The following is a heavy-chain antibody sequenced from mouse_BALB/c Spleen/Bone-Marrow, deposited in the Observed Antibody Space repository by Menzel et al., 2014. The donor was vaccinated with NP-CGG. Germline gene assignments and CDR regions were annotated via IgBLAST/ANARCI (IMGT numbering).Heavy chain of an antibody. J-gene: IGHJ1*01. D-gene: IGHD1-1*01. Sequence: VHLVESGPGLVQPSQSLSITCTVSGFSLTGNGVHWVRQSPGKGLEWLGVIWRGGSTDYNAAFMSRLTSTKDNSKNQVFFKMNSLQGDDTAMYYCAKGGITTVWYFDVWGAGTTVTVSS. CDR1: GFSLTGNG. CDR2: IWRGGST. CDR3: AKGGITTVWYFDV. V-gene: IGHV2-5*01.